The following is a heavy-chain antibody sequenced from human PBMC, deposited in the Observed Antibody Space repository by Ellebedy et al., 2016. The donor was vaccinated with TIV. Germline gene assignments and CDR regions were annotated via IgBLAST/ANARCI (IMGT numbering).Heavy chain of an antibody. D-gene: IGHD1-26*01. CDR3: ARWGSSEWELRSYFDY. J-gene: IGHJ4*02. CDR2: ISGSGGST. CDR1: GFTFSSYA. V-gene: IGHV3-23*01. Sequence: GGSLRLXXAASGFTFSSYAMSWVRQAPGKGLEWVSAISGSGGSTYYADSVKGRFTISRDNSKNTLYLQMNSLRAEDTAVYYCARWGSSEWELRSYFDYWGQGTLVTVSS.